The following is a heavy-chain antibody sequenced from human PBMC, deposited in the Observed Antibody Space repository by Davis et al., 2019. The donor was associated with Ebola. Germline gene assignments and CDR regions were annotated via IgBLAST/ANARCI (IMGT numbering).Heavy chain of an antibody. J-gene: IGHJ4*02. D-gene: IGHD4-17*01. Sequence: SETLSLTCAVYGGSFSGYYWSWIRQPPGKGLEWIGYIYYSGSTYYNPSLKSRVTISVDTSKNQFSLKLSSVTAADTAVYYCARATDDYGDYVLPYWGQGTLVTVSS. V-gene: IGHV4-34*01. CDR1: GGSFSGYY. CDR2: IYYSGST. CDR3: ARATDDYGDYVLPY.